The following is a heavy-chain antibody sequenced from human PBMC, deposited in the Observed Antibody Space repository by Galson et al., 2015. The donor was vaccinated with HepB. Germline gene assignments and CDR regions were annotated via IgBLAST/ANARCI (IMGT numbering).Heavy chain of an antibody. Sequence: SVTVSCKASGYTFTGYYMHWVRQAPGQGLEWMGWINPNSGGTNYAQKFQGWVTMTRDTSISTAYMELSRLRSDDTAVYYCARELKYYYDSSGYAYYYYGMDVWGQGTTVTVSS. CDR3: ARELKYYYDSSGYAYYYYGMDV. V-gene: IGHV1-2*04. D-gene: IGHD3-22*01. CDR2: INPNSGGT. CDR1: GYTFTGYY. J-gene: IGHJ6*02.